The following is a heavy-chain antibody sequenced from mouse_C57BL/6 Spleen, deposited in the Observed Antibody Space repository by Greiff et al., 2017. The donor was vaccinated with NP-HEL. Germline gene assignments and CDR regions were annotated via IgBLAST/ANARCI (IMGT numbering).Heavy chain of an antibody. J-gene: IGHJ3*01. V-gene: IGHV1-54*01. CDR2: INPGSGGT. D-gene: IGHD2-4*01. Sequence: QVQLQQSGAELVRPGTSVKVSCKASGYAFTNYLIEWVKQRPGQGLEWIGVINPGSGGTNYNEKFKGKATLTADKSSSTAYMQRSSLTSEDSAVYFCARRSLYDYDGAWFAYWGQGTLVTVSA. CDR1: GYAFTNYL. CDR3: ARRSLYDYDGAWFAY.